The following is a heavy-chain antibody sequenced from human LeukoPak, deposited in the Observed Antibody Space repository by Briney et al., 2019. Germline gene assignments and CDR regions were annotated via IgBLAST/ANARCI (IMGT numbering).Heavy chain of an antibody. Sequence: TGGSLRLSCAASGFTFSSYSMNWVRQAPGKGLEWVSSISSSSSYIYYADSVKGRFTISRDNAKNSLYLQMNSLRAEDTAVYYCAREPRTYYYDSSGIDWGQGTLVTVSS. D-gene: IGHD3-22*01. V-gene: IGHV3-21*01. CDR3: AREPRTYYYDSSGID. CDR2: ISSSSSYI. J-gene: IGHJ4*02. CDR1: GFTFSSYS.